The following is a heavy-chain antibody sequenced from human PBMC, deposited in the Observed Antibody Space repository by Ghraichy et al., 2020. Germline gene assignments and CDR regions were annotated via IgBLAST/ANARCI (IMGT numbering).Heavy chain of an antibody. CDR1: GGSVSSGNYY. V-gene: IGHV4-61*01. Sequence: SETLSLTCTVSGGSVSSGNYYWSWIRQPPGKGLEWIGYIYYTGITNYNPSLKSRVTISVDTSKDQFSLKLSSVTAADTAVYYCARGRVYYGSSGYYLGNFDFWGQGTLVTVSS. CDR3: ARGRVYYGSSGYYLGNFDF. J-gene: IGHJ4*02. CDR2: IYYTGIT. D-gene: IGHD3-22*01.